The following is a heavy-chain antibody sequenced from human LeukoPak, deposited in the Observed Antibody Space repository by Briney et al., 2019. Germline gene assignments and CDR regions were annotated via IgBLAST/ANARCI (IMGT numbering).Heavy chain of an antibody. V-gene: IGHV4-59*08. J-gene: IGHJ4*02. D-gene: IGHD6-13*01. CDR1: GGSISSYY. CDR3: ARTQGIAAAGTPLDY. CDR2: IYFSVNT. Sequence: SETLSLTCTVSGGSISSYYWSWIRQPPGKGLEWIGYIYFSVNTNYNPSLKSRVTISVDTSKNQFSLKLSSVTAADTAVYYCARTQGIAAAGTPLDYWGQGTLVTVSS.